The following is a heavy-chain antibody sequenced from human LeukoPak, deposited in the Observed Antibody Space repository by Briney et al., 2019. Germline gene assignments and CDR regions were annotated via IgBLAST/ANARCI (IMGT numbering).Heavy chain of an antibody. CDR1: GFTFQCYD. D-gene: IGHD3-22*01. CDR3: AKGGYYDSSSY. CDR2: ISCSGGNT. Sequence: GVSVRLSCAASGFTFQCYDMMWVPQAPGKGWVWVTDISCSGGNTYYADSVKGRFTISRDSSKNTLSLQMNSLRAEDTAVYYCAKGGYYDSSSYWGQGILVTVSS. V-gene: IGHV3-23*01. J-gene: IGHJ4*02.